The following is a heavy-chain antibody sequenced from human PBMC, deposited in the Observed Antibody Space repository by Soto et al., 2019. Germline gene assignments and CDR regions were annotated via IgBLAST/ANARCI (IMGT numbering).Heavy chain of an antibody. CDR2: FDPEDGET. J-gene: IGHJ6*02. V-gene: IGHV1-24*01. Sequence: ASVNVSCKVSGYTLTELSMHWVRQAPGKGLEWMGGFDPEDGETIYAQKFQGRVTMTEDTSTDTAYMELSSLRSEDTAVYYCATRAILTPTYYYYGMDVWGQGTTVTVSS. D-gene: IGHD3-9*01. CDR3: ATRAILTPTYYYYGMDV. CDR1: GYTLTELS.